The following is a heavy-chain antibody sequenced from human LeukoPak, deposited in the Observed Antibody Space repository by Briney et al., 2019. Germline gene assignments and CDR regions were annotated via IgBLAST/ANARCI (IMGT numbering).Heavy chain of an antibody. J-gene: IGHJ4*02. Sequence: GGSLRLSCAASGFSFSRYGMKWVRQAPGKGLEWLSYIRSSDSTTYYADSVKGRFTISRDNAKNSLYLQMDSLRVEDTAVYYCAKRADIDYWGQGTLVTVSS. CDR3: AKRADIDY. V-gene: IGHV3-48*04. CDR2: IRSSDSTT. D-gene: IGHD3-9*01. CDR1: GFSFSRYG.